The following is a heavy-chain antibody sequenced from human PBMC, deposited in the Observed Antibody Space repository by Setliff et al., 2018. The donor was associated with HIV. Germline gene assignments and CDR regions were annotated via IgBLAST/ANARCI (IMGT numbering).Heavy chain of an antibody. CDR1: GYTFVDFY. CDR2: IDPEDGET. CDR3: ATDRGAIEDGRRFYYMDV. D-gene: IGHD2-2*02. V-gene: IGHV1-69-2*01. Sequence: ASVKVSCKGSGYTFVDFYMHWVKEAPGRGLEWMGRIDPEDGETIYAENFQGRVTITADTSTDTVYMEVSSLISDDTAVYYCATDRGAIEDGRRFYYMDVWGKGTKVTVSS. J-gene: IGHJ6*03.